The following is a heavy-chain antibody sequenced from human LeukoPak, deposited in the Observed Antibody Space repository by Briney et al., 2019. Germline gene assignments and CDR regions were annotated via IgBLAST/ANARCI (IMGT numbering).Heavy chain of an antibody. CDR1: GYSISSGYY. CDR3: ARPADTAMGPFDY. CDR2: IYHSGST. J-gene: IGHJ4*02. V-gene: IGHV4-38-2*01. D-gene: IGHD5-18*01. Sequence: PSETLSLTCAVSGYSISSGYYWGWIRQPPGKGLEWIGSIYHSGSTYYNPSLKSRVTISVDTSKNQFSLKLSSVTAADTAVYYCARPADTAMGPFDYWGQGTLVTVSS.